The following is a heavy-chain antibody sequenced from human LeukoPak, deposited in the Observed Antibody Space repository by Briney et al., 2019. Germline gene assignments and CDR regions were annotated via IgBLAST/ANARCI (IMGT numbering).Heavy chain of an antibody. Sequence: ASVKVSCKASGYTFTGYYIHWVRQAPGQRLEWLGWINPNSGGPNYAQKFRGRVTMTRDTSISTVYMDLSRLTSDDTAVYYCARDRYSSSWYGMDVWGQGTTVTVSS. V-gene: IGHV1-2*02. CDR3: ARDRYSSSWYGMDV. J-gene: IGHJ6*02. D-gene: IGHD6-13*01. CDR1: GYTFTGYY. CDR2: INPNSGGP.